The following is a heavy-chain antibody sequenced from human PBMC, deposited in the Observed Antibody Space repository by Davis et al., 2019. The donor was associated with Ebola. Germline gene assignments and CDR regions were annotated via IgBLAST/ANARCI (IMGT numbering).Heavy chain of an antibody. D-gene: IGHD2-2*02. V-gene: IGHV3-30-3*01. CDR1: GFTFSSYA. CDR2: ISYDGSNK. Sequence: GGSLRLSCAASGFTFSSYAMHWVRQAPGKGLEWVAVISYDGSNKYYADSVKGRFTISRDNSKNTLYLQMNSLRAEDTAVYYCARDQEDCSSTSCYTWGGVFYYGMDVWGQGTTVTVSS. J-gene: IGHJ6*02. CDR3: ARDQEDCSSTSCYTWGGVFYYGMDV.